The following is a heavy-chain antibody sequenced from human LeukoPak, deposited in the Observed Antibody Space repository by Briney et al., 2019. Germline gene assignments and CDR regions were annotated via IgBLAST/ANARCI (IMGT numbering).Heavy chain of an antibody. J-gene: IGHJ1*01. CDR1: GFTFSSYW. CDR2: IKQDGSEK. CDR3: SLEGSSWYRYFQH. D-gene: IGHD6-13*01. Sequence: PGGTLRLSCAASGFTFSSYWMSWVRHAPGKGLEWVANIKQDGSEKYYVDSVKGRFSISRDNAKNSLYLQMNSLRAEDTAVYYSSLEGSSWYRYFQHWGQGTLVTVSS. V-gene: IGHV3-7*05.